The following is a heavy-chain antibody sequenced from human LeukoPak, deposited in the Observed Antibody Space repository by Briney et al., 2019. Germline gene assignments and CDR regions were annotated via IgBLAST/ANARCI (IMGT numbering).Heavy chain of an antibody. V-gene: IGHV3-48*02. CDR3: AREMRTYYDFWSGYYSPPDYYYGMDV. CDR2: FSASSSTI. Sequence: PGGSLRLSCAASGFTFSSYSMNWVRQAPGKGLQWVSYFSASSSTIYYADSVKGRFTISRDNAENSLYLQMNSLRDEDTAVYFCAREMRTYYDFWSGYYSPPDYYYGMDVWGQGTTVTVSS. D-gene: IGHD3-3*01. J-gene: IGHJ6*02. CDR1: GFTFSSYS.